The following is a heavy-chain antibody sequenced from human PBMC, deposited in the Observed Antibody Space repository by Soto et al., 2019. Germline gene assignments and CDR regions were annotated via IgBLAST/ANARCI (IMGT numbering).Heavy chain of an antibody. CDR1: GFTFNTYF. V-gene: IGHV1-18*01. CDR2: ISPYNGNT. CDR3: ARDTSNSFDY. J-gene: IGHJ4*02. D-gene: IGHD2-2*01. Sequence: HVQLLQSGGELKKPGASVKVSCNTSGFTFNTYFISWVRQAPGQGLEWRGWISPYNGNTKYGEKFQGRVTMTTDTITRTDYMELRNLRIDDTAVYYCARDTSNSFDYWGQGTLVTVSS.